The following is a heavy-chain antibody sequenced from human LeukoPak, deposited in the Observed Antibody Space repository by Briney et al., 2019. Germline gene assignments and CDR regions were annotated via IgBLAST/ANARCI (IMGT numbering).Heavy chain of an antibody. Sequence: PSETLSLTYTVSDYSISTGHYWGWIRQPPGKGLEWIGSVSRSGSTYYNPSLKRRVTISIDTSRNQFSLKLSSVTAADTAVYYCARHTTDYVSPGGYWGQGTLVTVSS. V-gene: IGHV4-38-2*02. J-gene: IGHJ4*02. D-gene: IGHD3-16*01. CDR1: DYSISTGHY. CDR2: VSRSGST. CDR3: ARHTTDYVSPGGY.